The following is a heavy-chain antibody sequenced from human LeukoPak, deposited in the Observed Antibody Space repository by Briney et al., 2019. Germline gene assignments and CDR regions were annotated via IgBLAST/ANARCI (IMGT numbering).Heavy chain of an antibody. CDR3: ARDNGDYWFDY. V-gene: IGHV1-2*02. Sequence: ASVKVSCKASGYIFTAHYMHWVRQAPGQGLEWMGWIYPNSGATTYAQNFQGRVTMTRDTSISTAYMELTRLRSDDTAVYYCARDNGDYWFDYWGQGTLVTVSS. D-gene: IGHD4-17*01. CDR1: GYIFTAHY. J-gene: IGHJ4*02. CDR2: IYPNSGAT.